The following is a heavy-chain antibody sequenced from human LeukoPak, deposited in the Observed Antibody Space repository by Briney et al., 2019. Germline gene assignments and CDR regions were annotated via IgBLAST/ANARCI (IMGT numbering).Heavy chain of an antibody. CDR1: GYTFTGYY. V-gene: IGHV1-2*02. CDR3: ATHLIADRGRFDF. CDR2: INPNSGGT. J-gene: IGHJ4*02. Sequence: ASVKVSCKASGYTFTGYYMHWVRQAPGQGLEWMGWINPNSGGTNYAPKFQGRVTMTRDTSTSTASMELSRLRSDDTAVYYCATHLIADRGRFDFWGQGTLVTVSS. D-gene: IGHD3-10*01.